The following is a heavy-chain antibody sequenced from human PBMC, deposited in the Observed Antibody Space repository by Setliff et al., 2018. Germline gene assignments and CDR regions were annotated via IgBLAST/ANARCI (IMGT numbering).Heavy chain of an antibody. CDR3: SRLVRYCTTTSCQGASGAEF. V-gene: IGHV1-18*01. J-gene: IGHJ4*02. CDR2: ISAYSGNT. D-gene: IGHD2-2*01. CDR1: GYTFTTFG. Sequence: ASVKVSCKASGYTFTTFGVSWVRQVPGQGLEWMGWISAYSGNTKYAQKLQGRVTMTTDTSTTTAYLELRSLTSDDTAVYYCSRLVRYCTTTSCQGASGAEFWGQGTLVTVSS.